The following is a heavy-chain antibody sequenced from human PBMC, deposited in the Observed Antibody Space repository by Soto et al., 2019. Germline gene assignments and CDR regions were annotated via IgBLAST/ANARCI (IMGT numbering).Heavy chain of an antibody. CDR3: ARGESSGWSGENWFDP. D-gene: IGHD6-19*01. CDR1: GGSISSVGYY. V-gene: IGHV4-31*03. CDR2: IYYSGST. Sequence: TLSLTRTLSGGSISSVGYYCSSIRQHPGKGLEWIGYIYYSGSTYYNPSLKSRVTISVDTSKNQFSLKLSSVTAADTAVYYCARGESSGWSGENWFDPWGQGTLVTVSS. J-gene: IGHJ5*02.